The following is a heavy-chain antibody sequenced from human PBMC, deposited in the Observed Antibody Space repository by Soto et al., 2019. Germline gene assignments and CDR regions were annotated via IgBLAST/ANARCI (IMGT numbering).Heavy chain of an antibody. CDR2: MWYDGSNK. V-gene: IGHV3-33*01. D-gene: IGHD2-15*01. J-gene: IGHJ2*01. CDR3: SRDSYAFSYCSGGSCYSGYFDL. CDR1: GFTFSSYG. Sequence: TGGSLRLSCAVSGFTFSSYGMHWVRQAPGKGLEWVALMWYDGSNKYYADSVKGRFTVSRDNSKNTLYLQMNSLRVEDTALYYCSRDSYAFSYCSGGSCYSGYFDLWGRGTLVTVSS.